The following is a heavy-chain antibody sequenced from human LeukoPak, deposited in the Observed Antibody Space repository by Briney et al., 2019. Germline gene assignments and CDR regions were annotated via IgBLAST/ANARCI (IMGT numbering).Heavy chain of an antibody. CDR1: GGSISSYY. CDR2: IYYSGST. V-gene: IGHV4-59*01. Sequence: SETLSLTCTVSGGSISSYYWSWIRQPPGKGLEWIGYIYYSGSTNYNPSLKSRVTISVDTSKNQFSLKLSSVTAADTAVYYCARVGTHYDFWSGYYGYYYMDVWGKGTTVTVSS. J-gene: IGHJ6*03. CDR3: ARVGTHYDFWSGYYGYYYMDV. D-gene: IGHD3-3*01.